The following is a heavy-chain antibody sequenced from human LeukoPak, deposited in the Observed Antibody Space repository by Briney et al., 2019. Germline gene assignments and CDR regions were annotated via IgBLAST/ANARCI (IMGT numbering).Heavy chain of an antibody. CDR1: GGTFSGNS. D-gene: IGHD1-7*01. CDR2: FIPILNTT. Sequence: SVKVSCKASGGTFSGNSITWVRQAPGQGLEWMGGFIPILNTTNYAQDFQGRVTLTADKSTSTAYMELMSLGSEDTAVYYCARETRDSNWNSVAYLDHWGQGTLVTVSS. J-gene: IGHJ4*02. V-gene: IGHV1-69*06. CDR3: ARETRDSNWNSVAYLDH.